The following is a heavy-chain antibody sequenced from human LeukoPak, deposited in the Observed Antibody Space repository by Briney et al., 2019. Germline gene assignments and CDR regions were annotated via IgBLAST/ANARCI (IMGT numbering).Heavy chain of an antibody. Sequence: GGTLRLSCAASGFTFSSYGMSWVRQAPGKGLEWVSAISGSGGSTYYADSVKGRFTISRDNAKNTLYLQMNSLRAEDTAVYYCARSVVPAASIPNYYYYYMDVWGKGTTVTISS. CDR3: ARSVVPAASIPNYYYYYMDV. CDR2: ISGSGGST. V-gene: IGHV3-23*01. CDR1: GFTFSSYG. D-gene: IGHD2-2*01. J-gene: IGHJ6*03.